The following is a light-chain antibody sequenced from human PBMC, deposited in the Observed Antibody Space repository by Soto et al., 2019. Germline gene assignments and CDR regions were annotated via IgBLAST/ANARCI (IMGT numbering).Light chain of an antibody. CDR1: QSISSY. J-gene: IGKJ1*01. Sequence: DIQMTQSPSSLSASVGDRVTITCRASQSISSYLNWYQQKPGKAPNLLIYATSNLQSGVPSRFSGSGSGTDFSLTISSLKPEDSATYYCQQSYSMPRTFGQGTKVDIK. V-gene: IGKV1-39*01. CDR3: QQSYSMPRT. CDR2: ATS.